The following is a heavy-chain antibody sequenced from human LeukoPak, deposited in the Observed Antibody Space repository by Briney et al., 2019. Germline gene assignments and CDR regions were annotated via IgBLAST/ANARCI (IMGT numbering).Heavy chain of an antibody. D-gene: IGHD3-3*01. CDR1: GGSISSYY. V-gene: IGHV4-4*07. CDR3: ARVKVLRITIFGVVTPGWFDP. Sequence: SETLSLTCTVSGGSISSYYWSWIRQPAGKGLEWIGRIYTSGSTNYNPSLKSRVTMPVDTSKNQFSLKLSSVTAADTAVYYCARVKVLRITIFGVVTPGWFDPWGQGTLVTVSS. J-gene: IGHJ5*02. CDR2: IYTSGST.